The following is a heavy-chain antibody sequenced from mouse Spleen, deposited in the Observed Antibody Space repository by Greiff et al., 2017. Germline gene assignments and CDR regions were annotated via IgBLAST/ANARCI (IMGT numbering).Heavy chain of an antibody. V-gene: IGHV2-2*01. CDR3: ATHYYGSSYVGFYYAMDY. Sequence: VKVVESGPGLVQPSQSLSITCTVSGFSLTSYGVHWVRQSPGKGLEWLGVIWSGGSTDYNAAFISRLSISKDNSKSQVFFKMNSLQADDTAIYYCATHYYGSSYVGFYYAMDYWGQGTSVTVSS. CDR1: GFSLTSYG. J-gene: IGHJ4*01. CDR2: IWSGGST. D-gene: IGHD1-1*01.